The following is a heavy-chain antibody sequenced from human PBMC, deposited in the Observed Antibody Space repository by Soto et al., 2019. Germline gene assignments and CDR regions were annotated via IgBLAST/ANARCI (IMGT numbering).Heavy chain of an antibody. CDR3: AKAQGVATIKSNFDY. CDR2: ISGGGYTA. J-gene: IGHJ4*02. D-gene: IGHD5-12*01. V-gene: IGHV3-23*01. CDR1: GFSSRSHA. Sequence: EVQLLESGGGLVRPGGSLTISCVVSGFSSRSHAMYWVRQAPGRGLEWVAGISGGGYTAYYPDSVRGTIIISRDKSKNTVYLKIDILRVAATDVYYCAKAQGVATIKSNFDYWGQGTLVTVAS.